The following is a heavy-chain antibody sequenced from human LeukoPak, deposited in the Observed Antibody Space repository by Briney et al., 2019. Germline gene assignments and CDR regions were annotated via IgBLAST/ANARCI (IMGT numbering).Heavy chain of an antibody. CDR1: GGSFSGYY. Sequence: PSETLSLTCAVYGGSFSGYYWSWIRQPPGKGLEWIGEINHSGSTNYNPSLKSRVTISIDTSKPQFSLKLSSVTAADTAVYYCARSWGIAARPIDYWGQGTLVTVSS. CDR2: INHSGST. V-gene: IGHV4-34*01. D-gene: IGHD6-6*01. CDR3: ARSWGIAARPIDY. J-gene: IGHJ4*02.